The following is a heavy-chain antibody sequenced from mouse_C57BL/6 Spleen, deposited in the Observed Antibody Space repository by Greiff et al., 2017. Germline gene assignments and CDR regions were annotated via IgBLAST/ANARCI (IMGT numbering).Heavy chain of an antibody. CDR1: GYAFTNYL. CDR2: INPGSGGT. Sequence: VQLQQSGAELVRPGPSVKVSCKASGYAFTNYLIEWVKQRPGQGLEWIGVINPGSGGTNYNEKFKGKATLTADKSSSTAYMQLSSLTSEDSAVYFCARGGTAQATDYYAMDYWGQGTSVTVSS. CDR3: ARGGTAQATDYYAMDY. V-gene: IGHV1-54*01. J-gene: IGHJ4*01. D-gene: IGHD3-2*02.